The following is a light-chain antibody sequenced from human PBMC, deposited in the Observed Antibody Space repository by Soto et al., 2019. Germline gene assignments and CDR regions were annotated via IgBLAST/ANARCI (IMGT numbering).Light chain of an antibody. V-gene: IGKV3-11*01. CDR1: QSVGNN. CDR3: QHFVNSLTWT. CDR2: EAS. Sequence: VLTQSPAPRSLSPGERATLTCRASQSVGNNLAWYQQKPGQAPGLLIYEASTRATGIPARFSGSGSGTDFTLTISRLEPEDFAVYYCQHFVNSLTWTFGQGTKVDIK. J-gene: IGKJ1*01.